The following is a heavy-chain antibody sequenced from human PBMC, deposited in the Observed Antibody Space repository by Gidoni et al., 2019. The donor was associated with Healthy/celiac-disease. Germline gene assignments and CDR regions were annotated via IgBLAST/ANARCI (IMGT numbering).Heavy chain of an antibody. V-gene: IGHV1-69*01. CDR2: IIPIFGTA. CDR1: GGTFSSYA. CDR3: ARERRSTIPES. J-gene: IGHJ5*02. D-gene: IGHD5-12*01. Sequence: QVQLVQSGAEVKKPGCSVKVSCKASGGTFSSYAISWVRQAPGQGIAWMGGIIPIFGTANYEQKFQGRVTITADESTSRAYMELSSLRSEDTAVYYGARERRSTIPESWGQGTLGTVSS.